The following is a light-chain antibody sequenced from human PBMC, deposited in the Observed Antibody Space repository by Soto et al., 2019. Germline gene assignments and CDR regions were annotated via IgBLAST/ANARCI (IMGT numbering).Light chain of an antibody. J-gene: IGLJ2*01. CDR1: SGHSNYA. Sequence: QSVLTQSPSASASLGASVKLTCTLSSGHSNYAIAWHQQQSEKGHRYLMKLNSDGSHSKGDGIPARFSSSSSGAERYLTSFRLQSEDEDDYYCQTWGSGIVVFGGGTQLTVL. CDR2: LNSDGSH. CDR3: QTWGSGIVV. V-gene: IGLV4-69*01.